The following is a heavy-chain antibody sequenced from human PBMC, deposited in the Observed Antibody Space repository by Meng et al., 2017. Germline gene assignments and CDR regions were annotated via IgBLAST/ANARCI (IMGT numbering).Heavy chain of an antibody. J-gene: IGHJ4*02. CDR3: ARDESYGGNSLDY. D-gene: IGHD4-23*01. V-gene: IGHV4-38-2*02. Sequence: ESLKISCTVSGGSISSYYWGWIRQPPGKGLEWIGSIYHSGSTYYNPSLKSRVTISVDTSKNQFSLKLSSVTAADTAVYYCARDESYGGNSLDYWGQGTLVTVSS. CDR2: IYHSGST. CDR1: GGSISSYY.